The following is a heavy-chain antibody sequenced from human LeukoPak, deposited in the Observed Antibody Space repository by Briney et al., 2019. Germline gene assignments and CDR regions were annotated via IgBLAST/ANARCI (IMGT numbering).Heavy chain of an antibody. CDR3: ARTYYYDSSGYSHFDY. D-gene: IGHD3-22*01. CDR1: GFTFSSYG. J-gene: IGHJ4*02. V-gene: IGHV3-33*01. CDR2: IWYDGSNK. Sequence: GGSLRLSCAASGFTFSSYGMHWVRQAPGKGLEWVAVIWYDGSNKYYADSVKGRFTISRDNSRNTLYLQMNSLRAEDTAVYYCARTYYYDSSGYSHFDYWGQGTLVTVSS.